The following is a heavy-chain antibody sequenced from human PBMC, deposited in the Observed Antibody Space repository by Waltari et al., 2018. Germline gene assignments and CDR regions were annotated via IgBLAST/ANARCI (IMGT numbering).Heavy chain of an antibody. Sequence: EVQLVESGGGLVKPGGSLSLPCSASGFTFSSHTLNWVRQAPGKGLEWVSSISSSSSYIYYADSVKGRFTISRDNAKNSLYLQMNSLRAEDTAVYYCARDRTVTTCFDYWGQGTLVTVSS. J-gene: IGHJ4*02. CDR2: ISSSSSYI. V-gene: IGHV3-21*01. D-gene: IGHD4-17*01. CDR3: ARDRTVTTCFDY. CDR1: GFTFSSHT.